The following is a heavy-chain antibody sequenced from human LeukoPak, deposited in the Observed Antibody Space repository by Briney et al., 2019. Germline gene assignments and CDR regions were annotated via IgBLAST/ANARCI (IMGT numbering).Heavy chain of an antibody. J-gene: IGHJ4*02. CDR1: GDSVSTNTAA. Sequence: SQTLSLPCAISGDSVSTNTAAWSWIRRSPPRGLAWLGRTYYRSKSYSDYAVSVRGRITIDPDTSKNQFSLQLTSVTPEDTAVYYCVRYTGWFYFDYWGQGTLVTVSS. CDR2: TYYRSKSYS. CDR3: VRYTGWFYFDY. D-gene: IGHD6-19*01. V-gene: IGHV6-1*01.